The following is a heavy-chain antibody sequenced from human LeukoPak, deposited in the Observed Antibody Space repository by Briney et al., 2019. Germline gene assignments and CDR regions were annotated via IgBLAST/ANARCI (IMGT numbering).Heavy chain of an antibody. CDR3: ARINSYYYYMDV. V-gene: IGHV1-69*05. Sequence: ASVKVSCKASGGTFSSYAISWVRQAPGQGLEWMGGIIPIFGAANYAQKFQGRVTMTRNTSISTAYMELSSLRSEDTAVYYCARINSYYYYMDVWGKGTTVTISS. J-gene: IGHJ6*03. CDR2: IIPIFGAA. CDR1: GGTFSSYA.